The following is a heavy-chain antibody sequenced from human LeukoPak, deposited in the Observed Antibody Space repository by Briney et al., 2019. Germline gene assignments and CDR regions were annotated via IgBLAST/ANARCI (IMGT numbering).Heavy chain of an antibody. J-gene: IGHJ4*02. D-gene: IGHD3-10*01. V-gene: IGHV4-59*01. CDR1: GGSISSYY. CDR3: ARVGPPHTKYGYIDY. CDR2: IYYSGST. Sequence: PSETLSLTCTVSGGSISSYYWSWIRQPAGKGLEWIGYIYYSGSTNYNPSLKSRVTISVDTSKNQFSLKLSSVTAADTAVYYCARVGPPHTKYGYIDYWGQGTLVTVSS.